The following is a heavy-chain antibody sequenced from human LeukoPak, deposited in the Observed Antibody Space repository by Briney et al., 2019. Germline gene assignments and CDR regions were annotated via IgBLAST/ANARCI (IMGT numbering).Heavy chain of an antibody. CDR1: GFTFRSYS. J-gene: IGHJ4*02. D-gene: IGHD5/OR15-5a*01. CDR2: ISKNGGDT. V-gene: IGHV3-64D*09. CDR3: VRGGGFGVYPDF. Sequence: GGSLRLSCSASGFTFRSYSMHCVRQAPGEGLEYVSVISKNGGDTSYADSVRDRFTISRDSSKNTLYLQLSSLRPDDTAVYYCVRGGGFGVYPDFWGQGTLVTVSS.